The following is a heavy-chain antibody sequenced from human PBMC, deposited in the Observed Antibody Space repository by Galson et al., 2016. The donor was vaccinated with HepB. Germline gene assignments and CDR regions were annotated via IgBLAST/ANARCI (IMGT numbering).Heavy chain of an antibody. CDR3: ARTEFGIVEPTTSIFGY. CDR2: IYHTGTT. J-gene: IGHJ4*02. Sequence: SETLSLTCAVSGGSISNNNWWSWVRQPPGKGLEWIGEIYHTGTTNYNPSLKSRVTISVDKSKNQFSLKLNSVTAADTAVYYCARTEFGIVEPTTSIFGYWGQGTLVTVTS. CDR1: GGSISNNNW. D-gene: IGHD1-26*01. V-gene: IGHV4-4*02.